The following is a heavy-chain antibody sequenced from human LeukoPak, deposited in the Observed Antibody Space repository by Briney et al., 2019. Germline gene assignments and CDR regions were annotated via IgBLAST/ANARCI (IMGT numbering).Heavy chain of an antibody. J-gene: IGHJ4*02. CDR3: ANRGY. CDR2: ISYDGSNK. V-gene: IGHV3-30*04. Sequence: GGSLRLSCAASGFTLSSYAMHWVRQAPGKGLEWVAVISYDGSNKYYADSVKGRFTISRDNSKNTLYLQMNSLRAEDTAVYYCANRGYWGQGTLVTVSS. CDR1: GFTLSSYA.